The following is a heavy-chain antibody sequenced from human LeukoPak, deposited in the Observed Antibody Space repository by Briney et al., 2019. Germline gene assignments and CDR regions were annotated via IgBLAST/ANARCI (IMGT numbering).Heavy chain of an antibody. D-gene: IGHD3-9*01. CDR3: AGEDYDILTGYHPFDP. Sequence: ASVKVSCKASGYTFTGYYMHWVRQAPGQGLEWMGWINPNSGGTNYAQKFQGRVTMTRDTSISTAYMEPSRLRSDDTAVYYCAGEDYDILTGYHPFDPWGQGTLVTVSS. J-gene: IGHJ5*02. CDR1: GYTFTGYY. V-gene: IGHV1-2*02. CDR2: INPNSGGT.